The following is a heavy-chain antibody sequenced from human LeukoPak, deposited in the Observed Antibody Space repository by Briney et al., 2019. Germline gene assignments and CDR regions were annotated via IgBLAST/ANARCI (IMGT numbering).Heavy chain of an antibody. CDR2: IGGDGFSA. J-gene: IGHJ4*02. CDR3: VRDVDYYASGSYLGYFDY. Sequence: PGGSLGLSCSASGFAFTGHAMHWVRQAPVKGLEYVAGIGGDGFSAFYADSMSDRVTISRDNSKSTVHLQMTSLRGEDTAVYYCVRDVDYYASGSYLGYFDYWGQGTLVSVSS. CDR1: GFAFTGHA. V-gene: IGHV3-64D*06. D-gene: IGHD3-10*01.